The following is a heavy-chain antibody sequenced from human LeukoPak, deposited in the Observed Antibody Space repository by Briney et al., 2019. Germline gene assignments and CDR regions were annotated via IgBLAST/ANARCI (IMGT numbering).Heavy chain of an antibody. D-gene: IGHD3-3*01. J-gene: IGHJ4*02. CDR3: ARVGDGVRFLEWLPLDY. Sequence: PSETLSLTXTVSGGSISSYYWSWIRQPPGKGLEWIGYIYYSGGTNYNPSLKSRVTISVDTSKNQFSLKLSSVTAADTAVYYCARVGDGVRFLEWLPLDYWGQGTLVTVSS. CDR2: IYYSGGT. V-gene: IGHV4-59*01. CDR1: GGSISSYY.